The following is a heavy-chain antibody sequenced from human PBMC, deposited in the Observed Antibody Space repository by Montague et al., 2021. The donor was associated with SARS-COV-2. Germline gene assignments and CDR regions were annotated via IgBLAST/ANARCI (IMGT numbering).Heavy chain of an antibody. D-gene: IGHD4-17*01. CDR2: ISAYNGNT. Sequence: SVKVSCKASGYAFIRYGISLLRQAPVQGLEWMGWISAYNGNTNYSQKLQGRVTMTTDTSTSTAYMELRSLRSDDTAVYYCARGFDYGDYHDAFDIWGQGTMVTVSS. CDR3: ARGFDYGDYHDAFDI. V-gene: IGHV1-18*04. CDR1: GYAFIRYG. J-gene: IGHJ3*02.